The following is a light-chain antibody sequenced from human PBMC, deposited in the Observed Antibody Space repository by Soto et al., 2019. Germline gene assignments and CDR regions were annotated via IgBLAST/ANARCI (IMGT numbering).Light chain of an antibody. CDR2: RNN. Sequence: QLVLAQPPSASGTPGQRVTISCSGSSSNIGSNYVYWYQQLPGTAPKLLIYRNNQRPSGVPDRFSGSKSDTSASLAISGLRSEDEADYYCATWDDSLSDVVFGGGTKVTVL. J-gene: IGLJ2*01. CDR3: ATWDDSLSDVV. CDR1: SSNIGSNY. V-gene: IGLV1-47*01.